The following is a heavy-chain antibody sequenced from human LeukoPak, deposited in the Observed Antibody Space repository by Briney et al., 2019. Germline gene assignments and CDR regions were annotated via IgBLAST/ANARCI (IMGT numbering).Heavy chain of an antibody. Sequence: SETLSLTCAVDGGSISSYYWSWIRQPPGKGLEWIGYIYYSRSTNYNPSLKSRVTISVDTSKNQFSLKLSSVTAADTAVYYCARREYSSGYYYFDYWGQGTLLTVSS. V-gene: IGHV4-59*08. CDR2: IYYSRST. CDR3: ARREYSSGYYYFDY. CDR1: GGSISSYY. D-gene: IGHD6-19*01. J-gene: IGHJ4*02.